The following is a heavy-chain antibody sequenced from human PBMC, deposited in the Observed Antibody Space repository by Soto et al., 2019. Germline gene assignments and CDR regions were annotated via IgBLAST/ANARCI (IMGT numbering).Heavy chain of an antibody. Sequence: EVQLVESGGGLVQTGGSLRLSCAASGFTVSSKYMSWDLQAPGMGLEWVSLIQSAVPTYYADSVMGTFTISRDTSENTGQLQMDSLRAEDTAVSYCARDDVLCDGGRCYGVPLDVCGKGTTVTVSS. J-gene: IGHJ6*04. V-gene: IGHV3-66*01. CDR3: ARDDVLCDGGRCYGVPLDV. CDR1: GFTVSSKY. CDR2: IQSAVPT. D-gene: IGHD2-15*01.